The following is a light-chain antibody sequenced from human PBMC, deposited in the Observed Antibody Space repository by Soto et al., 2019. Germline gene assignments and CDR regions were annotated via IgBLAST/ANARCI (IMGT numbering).Light chain of an antibody. CDR2: DAS. J-gene: IGKJ2*02. V-gene: IGKV1-13*02. CDR1: QGISSA. CDR3: QHFNSYPPCT. Sequence: IPLTQSPSSLSASVGDRVTITCRASQGISSALAWYQQKPGKAPKLLIYDASNLESGVPSRFSGSGSGTDFPLTISSLQPEDSATYYCQHFNSYPPCTFGQGTKLEIK.